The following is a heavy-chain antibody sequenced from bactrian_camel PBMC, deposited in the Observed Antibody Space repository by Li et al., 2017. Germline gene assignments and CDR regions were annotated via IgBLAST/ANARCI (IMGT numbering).Heavy chain of an antibody. CDR2: ISWSGEMV. D-gene: IGHD7*01. CDR1: GLRFEDHA. J-gene: IGHJ4*01. V-gene: IGHV3S60*01. CDR3: AKDRARWYTGDIGSV. Sequence: HVQLVESGGGLVQAGGSLRLSCTVSGLRFEDHAMGWFRQAPGKEREELSRISWSGEMVIYSDSVKGRFTISRDNAKNTLYLQLNSLKTEDTAVYYCAKDRARWYTGDIGSVRGQGTQVTVS.